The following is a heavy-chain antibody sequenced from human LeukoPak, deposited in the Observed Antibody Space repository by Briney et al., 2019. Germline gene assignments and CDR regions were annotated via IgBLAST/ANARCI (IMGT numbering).Heavy chain of an antibody. CDR2: SNPDSGSS. V-gene: IGHV1-2*02. CDR1: GYTFTGYY. Sequence: ASVKVSCKASGYTFTGYYIHWVQQAPGQGLEWMGWSNPDSGSSNYAQKFQGRVTMTRDTSISTAYMELSRLRSDDTAVYYCARVKFFYYYGLDVWGQGTTVTVSS. CDR3: ARVKFFYYYGLDV. J-gene: IGHJ6*02.